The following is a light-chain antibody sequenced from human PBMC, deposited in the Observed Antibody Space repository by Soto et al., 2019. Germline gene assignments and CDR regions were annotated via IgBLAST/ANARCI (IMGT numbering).Light chain of an antibody. J-gene: IGLJ3*02. CDR1: SSDFGGYNY. CDR3: SAYTSSSTWV. V-gene: IGLV2-14*01. CDR2: EVS. Sequence: QSALTQPASVSGSPGQSITISCTGASSDFGGYNYVSWYQQHPGKAPKLMIYEVSNRPSGVSNRFSVSKSGNTASLTISGVQAEDEADYYCSAYTSSSTWVFGGGTKLTVL.